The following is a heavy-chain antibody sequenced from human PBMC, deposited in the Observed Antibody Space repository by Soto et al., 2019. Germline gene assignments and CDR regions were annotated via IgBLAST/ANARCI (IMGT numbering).Heavy chain of an antibody. J-gene: IGHJ4*02. CDR2: INPKTGDT. CDR1: GYTFTAYY. V-gene: IGHV1-2*06. Sequence: QVQLVQSGAEVKKPGASVKVSCKASGYTFTAYYLYWVRQAPGQGLEWVGRINPKTGDTNYAQKFQGRVTMTRDTSITTAYMEVSSLRSDDTALYCCATLKQAPNGIDYWGQGTLVSVSS. D-gene: IGHD2-8*01. CDR3: ATLKQAPNGIDY.